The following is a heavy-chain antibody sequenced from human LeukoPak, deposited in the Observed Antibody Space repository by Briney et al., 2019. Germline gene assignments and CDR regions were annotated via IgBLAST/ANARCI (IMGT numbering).Heavy chain of an antibody. CDR3: ARGGSSTDNNWFDP. J-gene: IGHJ5*02. CDR1: GFTFSSYW. Sequence: GGSLRLSCAASGFTFSSYWMHWVRQVPGKGLVWVSRINNDGSSTTYADSVKGRFTISRDNAKNSLYLQMNSLRAEDTAVYYCARGGSSTDNNWFDPWGQGTLVTVSS. V-gene: IGHV3-74*01. CDR2: INNDGSST. D-gene: IGHD6-6*01.